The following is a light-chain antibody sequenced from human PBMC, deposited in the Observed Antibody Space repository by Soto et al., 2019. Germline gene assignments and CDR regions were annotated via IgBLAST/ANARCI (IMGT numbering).Light chain of an antibody. CDR1: NSDVGGNNY. CDR3: SSYTSTNTLEV. J-gene: IGLJ1*01. CDR2: EVT. V-gene: IGLV2-14*01. Sequence: ALTQPASVSGSPGQSITISCTGTNSDVGGNNYVSWYQHHPGKAPKLIIYEVTNRPSGISTRFSGSKSGYTASLTISGLQAEDEADYYCSSYTSTNTLEVFGTGTKVTVL.